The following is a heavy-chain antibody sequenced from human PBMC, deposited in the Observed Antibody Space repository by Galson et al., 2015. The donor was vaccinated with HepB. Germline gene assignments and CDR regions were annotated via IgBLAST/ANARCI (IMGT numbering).Heavy chain of an antibody. CDR2: IRSKPYGETI. J-gene: IGHJ4*02. Sequence: SLRLSCAASGFTFGDYAMSWVRQAPGKGLEWVSFIRSKPYGETIEYAASVKGRFTISRDDSKSIAYLQMDSLKTEDTAVYYCTRGMGYYSHWGQGTLVTVSS. CDR1: GFTFGDYA. D-gene: IGHD3-3*01. V-gene: IGHV3-49*04. CDR3: TRGMGYYSH.